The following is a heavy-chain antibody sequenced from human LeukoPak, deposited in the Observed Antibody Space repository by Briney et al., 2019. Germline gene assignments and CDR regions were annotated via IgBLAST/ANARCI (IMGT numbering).Heavy chain of an antibody. CDR1: GFTFSSYW. V-gene: IGHV3-74*01. J-gene: IGHJ4*02. CDR3: ARDRIEYTYGTGFDY. D-gene: IGHD3-10*01. CDR2: INSDGIST. Sequence: GSLRLSCAASGFTFSSYWMHWVRQAPGKGLVWVSRINSDGISTSYADPVKGRFTISRDNAKNTLYLQMNSLRAEDKAVYYCARDRIEYTYGTGFDYWGQGTLVTVSS.